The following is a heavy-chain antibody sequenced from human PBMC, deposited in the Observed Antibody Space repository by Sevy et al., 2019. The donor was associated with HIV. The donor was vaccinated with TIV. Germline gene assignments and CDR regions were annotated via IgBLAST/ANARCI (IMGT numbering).Heavy chain of an antibody. V-gene: IGHV3-48*02. CDR1: GFSFSSYS. J-gene: IGHJ4*02. CDR2: ISSSSSNM. D-gene: IGHD5-18*01. CDR3: ARDSGYSFDY. Sequence: GGSLRLSCAASGFSFSSYSMNWVRQAPGKGLEWVSYISSSSSNMYYADSVKGRFTISRDNAKNSLYLQMNSLRDEETAVYYCARDSGYSFDYWGQGTLVTVSS.